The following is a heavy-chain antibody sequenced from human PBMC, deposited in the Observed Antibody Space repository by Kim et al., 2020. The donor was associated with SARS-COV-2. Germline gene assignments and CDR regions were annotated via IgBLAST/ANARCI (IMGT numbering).Heavy chain of an antibody. CDR2: IWYDGSNK. CDR3: ARDSVVTEMGNAFDI. J-gene: IGHJ3*02. V-gene: IGHV3-33*01. CDR1: GFTFSSYG. Sequence: GGSLRLSCAASGFTFSSYGMHWVRQAPGKGLEWVAVIWYDGSNKYYADSVKGRFTISRDNSKNTLYLQINSLRAEDTAVYYCARDSVVTEMGNAFDIWGQGTMVTVSS. D-gene: IGHD2-21*02.